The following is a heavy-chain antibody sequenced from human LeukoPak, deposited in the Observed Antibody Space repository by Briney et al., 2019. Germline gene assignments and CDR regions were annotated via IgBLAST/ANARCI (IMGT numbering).Heavy chain of an antibody. CDR1: GFTFNSYG. CDR2: ISFDGSNK. CDR3: AKPKYLSYDSSGYTFDY. V-gene: IGHV3-30*18. J-gene: IGHJ4*02. Sequence: GGSLRLSCAASGFTFNSYGMHWVLQSPGKGLEWVAVISFDGSNKYYADSVKGRFTISRDNSKNTLSLQMNSLRAEDAAVYYCAKPKYLSYDSSGYTFDYWGQGTLVTVSS. D-gene: IGHD3-22*01.